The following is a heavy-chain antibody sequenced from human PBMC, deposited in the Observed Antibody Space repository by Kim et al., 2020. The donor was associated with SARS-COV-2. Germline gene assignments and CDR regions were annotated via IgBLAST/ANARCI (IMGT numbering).Heavy chain of an antibody. D-gene: IGHD6-19*01. V-gene: IGHV4-31*02. CDR3: ARVDRYASGWYNY. Sequence: YNPPLKSRGTISVDTSKNQFSLKLSSVTAADTAVYYCARVDRYASGWYNYWGQGTLVTVSS. J-gene: IGHJ4*02.